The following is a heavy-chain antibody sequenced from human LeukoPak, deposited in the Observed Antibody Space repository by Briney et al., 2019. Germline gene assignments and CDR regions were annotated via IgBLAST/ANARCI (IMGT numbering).Heavy chain of an antibody. CDR2: INHSGST. CDR1: GGSFSGYY. Sequence: SETLSLTCAVYGGSFSGYYWSWIRQPPGKGLEWIGEINHSGSTNYNPSLKSRVTISVDTSKNQFSLRLSSVTAADTSVYYCARGDKYDGIVNWFDPWGQGSLVTVSS. D-gene: IGHD3-22*01. CDR3: ARGDKYDGIVNWFDP. V-gene: IGHV4-34*01. J-gene: IGHJ5*02.